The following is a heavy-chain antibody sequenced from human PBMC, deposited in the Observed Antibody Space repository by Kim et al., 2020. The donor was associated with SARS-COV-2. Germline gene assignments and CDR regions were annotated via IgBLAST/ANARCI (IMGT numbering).Heavy chain of an antibody. CDR1: GYSFTSYW. CDR3: ARTNVVKGSYYGSGSYYNGGVDY. V-gene: IGHV5-51*01. J-gene: IGHJ4*02. Sequence: GESLKISCKGSGYSFTSYWIGWVRQMPGKGLEWMGIIYPGDSDTRYSPSFQGQVTISADKSISTAYLQWSSLKASDTAMYYCARTNVVKGSYYGSGSYYNGGVDYWGQGTLVTVSS. D-gene: IGHD3-10*01. CDR2: IYPGDSDT.